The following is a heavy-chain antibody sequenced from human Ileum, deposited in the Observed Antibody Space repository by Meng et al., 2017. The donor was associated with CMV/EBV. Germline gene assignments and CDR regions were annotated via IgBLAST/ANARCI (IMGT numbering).Heavy chain of an antibody. J-gene: IGHJ5*02. CDR1: SISSGDYY. V-gene: IGHV4-30-4*08. Sequence: SISSGDYYWTWIRQPPGKGLEWIGVIKYSGRTYYNPSLKSRLTILLDTSKNQFSLRLSSVTAADTAVYYCARTQDCSSTSCYTGFDPWGQGNLVTVSS. CDR2: IKYSGRT. CDR3: ARTQDCSSTSCYTGFDP. D-gene: IGHD2-2*01.